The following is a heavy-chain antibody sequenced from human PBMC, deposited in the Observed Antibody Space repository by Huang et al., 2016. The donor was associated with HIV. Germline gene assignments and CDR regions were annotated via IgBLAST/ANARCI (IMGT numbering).Heavy chain of an antibody. CDR2: IHTSGST. Sequence: QVQLQESGPGLVKPSQTLSLTCAVSGGSISSGNYYWSWIRQPAGKGLEWIGHIHTSGSTNYNPTLKSRVTISVDTSKNQFSLKLSSVTAADTAGYYCASPRGQWLGPDTSDIWGQGTMVTVSS. D-gene: IGHD6-19*01. V-gene: IGHV4-61*09. CDR1: GGSISSGNYY. CDR3: ASPRGQWLGPDTSDI. J-gene: IGHJ3*02.